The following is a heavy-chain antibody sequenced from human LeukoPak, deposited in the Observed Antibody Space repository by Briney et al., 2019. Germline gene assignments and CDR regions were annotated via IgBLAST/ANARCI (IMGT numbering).Heavy chain of an antibody. Sequence: SETLSLTCTVSGGSISSGGYYWSWIRQPPGKGLEWIGYIYHSGSTYYNPSLKSRVTISVDRSKNQFSLKLSSVTAADTAVYYCAKGAYCSSTSCYSDSWGQGTLVTVSS. J-gene: IGHJ4*02. CDR3: AKGAYCSSTSCYSDS. CDR2: IYHSGST. D-gene: IGHD2-2*01. CDR1: GGSISSGGYY. V-gene: IGHV4-30-2*01.